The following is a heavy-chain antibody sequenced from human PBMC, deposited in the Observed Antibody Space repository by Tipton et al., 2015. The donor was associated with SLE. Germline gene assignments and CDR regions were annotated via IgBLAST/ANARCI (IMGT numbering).Heavy chain of an antibody. Sequence: SGVTISSNFMSWVRQAPGKGLEWVSVFFGADGTYYADSVKGRFIVSRDSSKNTLFLQMNSLRAEDTAVYYCARGPVSGRRYFDFWGQGTLVTVSS. J-gene: IGHJ4*02. CDR3: ARGPVSGRRYFDF. CDR1: GVTISSNF. CDR2: FFGADGT. D-gene: IGHD6-19*01. V-gene: IGHV3-66*01.